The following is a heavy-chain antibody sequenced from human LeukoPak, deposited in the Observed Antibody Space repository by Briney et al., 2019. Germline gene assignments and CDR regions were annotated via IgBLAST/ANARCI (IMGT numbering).Heavy chain of an antibody. CDR1: GFTFDDYA. CDR3: AKAYGIQLGYLIDY. V-gene: IGHV3-9*01. D-gene: IGHD5-18*01. CDR2: ISWNSGSI. Sequence: RPGGFLRLSCAASGFTFDDYAMHWVRQAPGKGLEWVSGISWNSGSIGYADSVKGRFTISRDNAKNSLYLQMNSLRAEDTALYYCAKAYGIQLGYLIDYGGQEPWVTFPS. J-gene: IGHJ4*02.